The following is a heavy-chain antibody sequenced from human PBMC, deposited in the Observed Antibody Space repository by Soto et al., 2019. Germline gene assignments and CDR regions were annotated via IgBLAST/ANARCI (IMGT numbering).Heavy chain of an antibody. Sequence: SETLSLTCIVSGGSISEKYWNWVRQPPGKGLEWIGLIFANGHTDYNPSLKSRVTMSVDASKNQFSLRLTSMTAADTAVYYCVASLAASGLNWLDPWGRGTLVTV. CDR1: GGSISEKY. CDR3: VASLAASGLNWLDP. D-gene: IGHD6-13*01. V-gene: IGHV4-4*07. CDR2: IFANGHT. J-gene: IGHJ5*02.